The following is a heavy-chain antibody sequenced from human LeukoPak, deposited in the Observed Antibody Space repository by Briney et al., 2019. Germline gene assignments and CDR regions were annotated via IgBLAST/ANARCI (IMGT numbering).Heavy chain of an antibody. D-gene: IGHD3-22*01. J-gene: IGHJ6*01. V-gene: IGHV3-72*01. CDR1: GFTFSDHY. Sequence: PGGSLRLSCAASGFTFSDHYMDWVRQAPGKGLEWVGRTRNQANSYTTEYAASVKGKFTISRDDSKKSLDLQMNSLKTEATAVYYCARVRRDMYYYDTDGLDVWGQGTTVTVSS. CDR3: ARVRRDMYYYDTDGLDV. CDR2: TRNQANSYTT.